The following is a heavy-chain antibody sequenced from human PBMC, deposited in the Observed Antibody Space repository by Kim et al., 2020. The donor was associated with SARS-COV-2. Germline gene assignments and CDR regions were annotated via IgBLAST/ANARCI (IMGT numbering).Heavy chain of an antibody. Sequence: GGSLRLSCAASGFTFSSYAMHWVRQAPGKGLEWVAVISYDGSNKYYADSVKGRFTISRDNSKNTLYLQMNSLRAEDTAVYYCATSRMYYDFWSGYYIPTALDYWGQGTLVTVSS. CDR1: GFTFSSYA. J-gene: IGHJ4*02. CDR2: ISYDGSNK. D-gene: IGHD3-3*01. CDR3: ATSRMYYDFWSGYYIPTALDY. V-gene: IGHV3-30*04.